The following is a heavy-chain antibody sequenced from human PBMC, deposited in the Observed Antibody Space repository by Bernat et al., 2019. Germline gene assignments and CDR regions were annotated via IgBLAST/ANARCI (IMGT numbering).Heavy chain of an antibody. CDR2: IGHFGDGA. CDR1: GFTFNGYS. J-gene: IGHJ1*01. Sequence: EVQLVESGGNLVQPGGSLRLSCSASGFTFNGYSMHWVRQAPGKGLEYVAEIGHFGDGAYYADSVKGRFTISRDNSKNMLFLQMSSLRAEDTDVYYCVRDLHVSHDDWGQGTLVTVSS. D-gene: IGHD3-16*01. CDR3: VRDLHVSHDD. V-gene: IGHV3-64D*06.